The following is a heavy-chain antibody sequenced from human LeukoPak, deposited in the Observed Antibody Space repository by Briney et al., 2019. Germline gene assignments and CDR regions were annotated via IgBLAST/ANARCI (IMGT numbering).Heavy chain of an antibody. Sequence: SETLSVTCTASGGSISSYYWRWIRQRPGKGLEWIGYIYYSGSTNYNPSLKSRVTISVDTSKNQFSLKLSSVTAADTAVYYCAREDSLARGWFDPWGQGTLVTVSS. CDR3: AREDSLARGWFDP. V-gene: IGHV4-59*12. D-gene: IGHD2-15*01. CDR1: GGSISSYY. CDR2: IYYSGST. J-gene: IGHJ5*02.